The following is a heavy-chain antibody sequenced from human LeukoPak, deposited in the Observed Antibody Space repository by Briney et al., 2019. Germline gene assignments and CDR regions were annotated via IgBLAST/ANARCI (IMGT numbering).Heavy chain of an antibody. Sequence: GESLKISCKSFGYSFTIYWLGWVRQMPGKGLEWVGIINPGDSDIRYSPSFRGQVTISVDNSIGTAYLQWSSLKASDTAMYYCARLPYSSGYKEWDSYYGMDVWGQGTTVTVSS. CDR2: INPGDSDI. CDR1: GYSFTIYW. V-gene: IGHV5-51*01. J-gene: IGHJ6*02. CDR3: ARLPYSSGYKEWDSYYGMDV. D-gene: IGHD3-22*01.